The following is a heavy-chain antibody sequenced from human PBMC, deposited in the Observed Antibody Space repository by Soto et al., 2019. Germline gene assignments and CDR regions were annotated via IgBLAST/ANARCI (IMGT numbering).Heavy chain of an antibody. CDR2: ISDDGSKK. V-gene: IGHV3-30*18. CDR3: SKDREWMNYYGMDV. Sequence: QVQLVESGGGVAQPGRSLRLSCAASGFTFSTYGMHWVRQAPGKGMEWVAVISDDGSKKNYVDSVKGRFTISRHNSNNSRYLQIISLSAQVTAVYYCSKDREWMNYYGMDVWGQGTTVTVSS. D-gene: IGHD3-3*01. J-gene: IGHJ6*02. CDR1: GFTFSTYG.